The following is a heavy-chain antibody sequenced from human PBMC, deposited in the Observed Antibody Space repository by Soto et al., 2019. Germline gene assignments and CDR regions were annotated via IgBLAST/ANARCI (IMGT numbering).Heavy chain of an antibody. D-gene: IGHD6-13*01. CDR3: TRHDPYSSSWGPFDY. J-gene: IGHJ4*02. V-gene: IGHV3-73*02. CDR2: IRSKANSYAT. Sequence: EVQLVESGGGLVQPGGSLKLSCAASGFTFSGSAMHWVRQASGKGLEWVGRIRSKANSYATAYAASVKGRFTISRDDSKNTAYLQMNSLKTEDTAVYYCTRHDPYSSSWGPFDYWGQGTLVTVSS. CDR1: GFTFSGSA.